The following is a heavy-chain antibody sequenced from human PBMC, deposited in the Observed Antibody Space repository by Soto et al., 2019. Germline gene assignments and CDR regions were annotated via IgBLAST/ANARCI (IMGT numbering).Heavy chain of an antibody. D-gene: IGHD2-15*01. CDR3: ARLPGYCSGDSCRIDY. CDR1: GGSLSSYY. Sequence: SETLSLTCTVSGGSLSSYYWSWIRRPPGMGLEWIASISYSGTTNYNSSLKSRVTISIDTSKNQFSLKLNSVTAADTAVYFCARLPGYCSGDSCRIDYWGQGTLVTVSS. CDR2: ISYSGTT. V-gene: IGHV4-59*08. J-gene: IGHJ4*02.